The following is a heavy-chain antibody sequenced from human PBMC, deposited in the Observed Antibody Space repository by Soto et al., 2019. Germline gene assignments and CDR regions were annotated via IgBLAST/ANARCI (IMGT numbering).Heavy chain of an antibody. CDR3: ARVAYLRLRDKGMFQH. D-gene: IGHD2-15*01. J-gene: IGHJ1*01. Sequence: QVQLVQSGAAVKKPGSSVKVSCKASGGTFSSYAISWVRQAPGQGLEWMGGIIPIFGTANYAQKFQGRVTITADESTSTAYMELSSLRSEDTAVYYCARVAYLRLRDKGMFQHWGQGTLVTVSS. CDR1: GGTFSSYA. CDR2: IIPIFGTA. V-gene: IGHV1-69*12.